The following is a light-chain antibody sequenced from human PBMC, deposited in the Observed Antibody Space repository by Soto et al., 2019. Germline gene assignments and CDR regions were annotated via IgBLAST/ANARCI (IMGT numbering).Light chain of an antibody. CDR1: QSISSW. Sequence: DIQMTQSPSTLSASVGDRVTITCRASQSISSWLAWYQQKPGKAPKLLIYKASSYESGVPSRFSGSGSGTAFTLTISSLQPDDFVTYYCQQYNSYSPLTFGQGTKVEIK. CDR3: QQYNSYSPLT. V-gene: IGKV1-5*03. CDR2: KAS. J-gene: IGKJ1*01.